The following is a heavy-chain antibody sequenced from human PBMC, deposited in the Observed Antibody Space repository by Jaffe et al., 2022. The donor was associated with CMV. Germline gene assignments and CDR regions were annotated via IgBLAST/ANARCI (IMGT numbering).Heavy chain of an antibody. CDR2: ISGSGGST. CDR3: AKVFQWLVRRAFDAFDI. J-gene: IGHJ3*02. V-gene: IGHV3-23*04. CDR1: GFTFSSYA. Sequence: EVQLVESGGGLVQPGGSLRLSCAASGFTFSSYAMSWVRQAPGKGLEWVSAISGSGGSTYYADSVKGRFTISRDNSKNTLYLQMNSLRAEDTAVYYCAKVFQWLVRRAFDAFDIWGQGTMVTVSS. D-gene: IGHD6-19*01.